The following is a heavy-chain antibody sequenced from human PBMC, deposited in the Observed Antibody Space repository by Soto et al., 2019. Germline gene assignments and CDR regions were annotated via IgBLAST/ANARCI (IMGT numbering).Heavy chain of an antibody. Sequence: QVQLVQSGAEVKKPGSSVKVSCKASGGSFRTDVFSWVRQAPGQGLEWMGGLIPMVGTPNHAAKFQGRLTITADESTSTAYMNLSGLTSQDTAVYYCALLTGDRDVDPWGQGTLVIVSS. J-gene: IGHJ5*02. CDR3: ALLTGDRDVDP. V-gene: IGHV1-69*01. CDR2: LIPMVGTP. D-gene: IGHD3-9*01. CDR1: GGSFRTDV.